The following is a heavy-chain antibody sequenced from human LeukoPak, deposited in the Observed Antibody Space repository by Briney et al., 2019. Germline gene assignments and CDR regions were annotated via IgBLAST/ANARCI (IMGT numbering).Heavy chain of an antibody. D-gene: IGHD1-26*01. Sequence: GGSLRLSCAAPGFTFSSYAMSWVRQAPGKGLEWVSAISGSGGSTYYADSVKGRFTISRDNSKNTLYLQMNSLRAEDTAVYYCAKGSGSYFSSPFLTNWGQGTLVTVSS. CDR3: AKGSGSYFSSPFLTN. V-gene: IGHV3-23*01. CDR1: GFTFSSYA. CDR2: ISGSGGST. J-gene: IGHJ4*02.